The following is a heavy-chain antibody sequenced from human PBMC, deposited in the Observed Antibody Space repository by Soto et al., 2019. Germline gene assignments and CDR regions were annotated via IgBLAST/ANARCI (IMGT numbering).Heavy chain of an antibody. J-gene: IGHJ4*02. D-gene: IGHD3-16*01. V-gene: IGHV3-33*03. CDR2: IWYDGSNT. CDR1: GFTFSSYG. Sequence: QVQLVESGGGVVQPGRSLRLSCAAPGFTFSSYGMHWVRQAAGKGLAWVAVIWYDGSNTYYADPVKGRFTISRDNSKNTLYLQMSSLRAEDWAVYYCAIGGIMEARIHYFDYWGQGTLVTVSS. CDR3: AIGGIMEARIHYFDY.